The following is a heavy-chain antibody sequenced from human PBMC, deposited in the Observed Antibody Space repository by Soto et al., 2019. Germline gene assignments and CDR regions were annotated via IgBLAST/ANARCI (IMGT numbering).Heavy chain of an antibody. V-gene: IGHV1-18*01. D-gene: IGHD1-26*01. CDR1: GYTFINYG. CDR3: ARWSAIVGGAEALDV. CDR2: LSAYNGDT. J-gene: IGHJ3*01. Sequence: QVQLVQSGAEVKKPGASVRVSCKTSGYTFINYGITWVRQAPGQGLEWMGWLSAYNGDTSSSEKLQDRFTMTTDTSTTTGYMDLRSLTSDDTAVYYCARWSAIVGGAEALDVWCQGTMVIVSS.